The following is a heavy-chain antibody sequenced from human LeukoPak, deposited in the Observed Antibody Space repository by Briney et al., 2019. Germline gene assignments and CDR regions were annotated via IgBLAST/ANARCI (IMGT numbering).Heavy chain of an antibody. CDR1: GFTFSTFA. CDR3: AKDRGYCSGGSCLYFDY. Sequence: GGSLRLSCAASGFTFSTFATIWVRQPPGKGLEWVSSIFPSGGEIHYADSVRGRFTISRDNSKNTLYLQMNSLRAEDTAVYYCAKDRGYCSGGSCLYFDYWGQGTLVTVSS. J-gene: IGHJ4*02. CDR2: IFPSGGEI. D-gene: IGHD2-15*01. V-gene: IGHV3-23*01.